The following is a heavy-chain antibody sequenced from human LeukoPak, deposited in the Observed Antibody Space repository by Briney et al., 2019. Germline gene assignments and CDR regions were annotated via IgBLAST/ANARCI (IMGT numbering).Heavy chain of an antibody. D-gene: IGHD6-13*01. CDR3: GRGDSSRWSTGVDY. Sequence: ASMKVSCKASGYTFTGYYIHWVRQAPGQGLEWMGLITPGGGSTSYAQKFQGRVTMTRDTSTTTVYMELSSLTSEDTAVYYCGRGDSSRWSTGVDYWGQGTLVTVSS. CDR1: GYTFTGYY. CDR2: ITPGGGST. J-gene: IGHJ4*02. V-gene: IGHV1-46*01.